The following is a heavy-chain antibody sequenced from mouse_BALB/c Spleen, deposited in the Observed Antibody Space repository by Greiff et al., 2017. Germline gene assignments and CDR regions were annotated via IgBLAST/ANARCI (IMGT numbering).Heavy chain of an antibody. V-gene: IGHV8-11*01. J-gene: IGHJ1*01. D-gene: IGHD1-1*01. CDR2: IWWNDNK. CDR3: ARIKDYYGSSPYWYFDV. Sequence: QVTLKESGPGILQPSQSLSLTCSFSGFSLSTYGIGVGWIRQPSGQGLEWLAHIWWNDNKYYNTALKSRLTISKDTSNNQVFLKIASVDTADTATHYCARIKDYYGSSPYWYFDVWGAGTTVTVSS. CDR1: GFSLSTYGIG.